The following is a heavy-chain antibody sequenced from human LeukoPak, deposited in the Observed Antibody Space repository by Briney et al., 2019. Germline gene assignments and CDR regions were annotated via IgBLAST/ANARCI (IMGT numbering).Heavy chain of an antibody. Sequence: ASVKVSCKASGYSFSSYGISWVRQAPGQGLEWMGWNSAYNGDTNYAQKVQGRVTLTTDTSTSTAYMELRSLRSDDTAVYYCARQLRWDQYYFDYWGQGTLVTVSS. J-gene: IGHJ4*02. CDR2: NSAYNGDT. D-gene: IGHD4-23*01. CDR1: GYSFSSYG. V-gene: IGHV1-18*01. CDR3: ARQLRWDQYYFDY.